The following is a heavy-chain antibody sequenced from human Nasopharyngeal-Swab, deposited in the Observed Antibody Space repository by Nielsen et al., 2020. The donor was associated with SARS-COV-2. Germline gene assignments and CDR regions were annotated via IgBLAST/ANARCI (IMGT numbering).Heavy chain of an antibody. J-gene: IGHJ4*02. CDR1: GFTFSSYS. CDR3: ARDRALRYFEGLDY. Sequence: LKLSCAASGFTFSSYSMNWVRQAPGKGLEWVSSISSSSSYIYYADSVKGRFTISRDNAKNSLYLQMNSLRAEDTAVYYCARDRALRYFEGLDYWGQGTLVTVSS. V-gene: IGHV3-21*01. D-gene: IGHD3-9*01. CDR2: ISSSSSYI.